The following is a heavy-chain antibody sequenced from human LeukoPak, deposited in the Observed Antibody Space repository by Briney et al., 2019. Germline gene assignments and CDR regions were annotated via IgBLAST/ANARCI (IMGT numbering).Heavy chain of an antibody. CDR2: IYTSGST. CDR3: AREGLDSYGSYYYYYYMDV. D-gene: IGHD5-18*01. CDR1: GGSISSGSYY. J-gene: IGHJ6*03. V-gene: IGHV4-61*02. Sequence: SQTLSLTCTVSGGSISSGSYYWSGIRQPAGKGLEWIGRIYTSGSTNYNPSLKSRVTISVDTSKNQFSLKLSSVTAADTAVYYCAREGLDSYGSYYYYYYMDVWGKGTTVTVSS.